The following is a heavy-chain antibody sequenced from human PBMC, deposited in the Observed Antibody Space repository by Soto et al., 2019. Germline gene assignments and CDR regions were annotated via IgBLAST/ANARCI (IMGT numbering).Heavy chain of an antibody. D-gene: IGHD2-2*01. J-gene: IGHJ6*02. V-gene: IGHV3-33*08. CDR1: GFTFSDYA. CDR3: ARDRVVLVPAAIRAQYYYGMDV. CDR2: IWYDGSNK. Sequence: GESLKISCAASGFTFSDYAMTWVRQAPGKGLEWVAVIWYDGSNKYYADSVKGQFTISRDNSKNTLYLQMNSLRAEDTAVYYCARDRVVLVPAAIRAQYYYGMDVWGQGTTVTVSS.